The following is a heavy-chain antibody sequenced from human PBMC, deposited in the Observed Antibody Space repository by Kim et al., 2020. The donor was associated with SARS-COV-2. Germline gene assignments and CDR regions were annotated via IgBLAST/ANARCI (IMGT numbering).Heavy chain of an antibody. Sequence: ASVKVSCKASGYTFTSYDINWVRQATGQGLEWMGWMNPNSGNTGYAQKFQGRVTMTRNTSISTAYMELSSLRSEDTAVYYCARWRLRWELLPGQPGDAFDIWGQGTMVTVSS. D-gene: IGHD1-26*01. J-gene: IGHJ3*02. V-gene: IGHV1-8*01. CDR2: MNPNSGNT. CDR3: ARWRLRWELLPGQPGDAFDI. CDR1: GYTFTSYD.